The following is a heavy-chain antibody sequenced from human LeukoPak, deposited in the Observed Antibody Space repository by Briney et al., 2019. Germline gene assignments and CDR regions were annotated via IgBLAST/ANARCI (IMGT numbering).Heavy chain of an antibody. J-gene: IGHJ4*02. D-gene: IGHD3-22*01. CDR3: AKRGVVIRVILVGFHKEAYYFDS. Sequence: GGSLRLSCAVSGITVSNYGMSWVRQAPGKGLEWVAGISGGGGGTNYADSVKGRFTISRDNSKNKLYLQMNSLRAEDTAAYFCAKRGVVIRVILVGFHKEAYYFDSWGQGALVTVSS. V-gene: IGHV3-23*01. CDR1: GITVSNYG. CDR2: ISGGGGGT.